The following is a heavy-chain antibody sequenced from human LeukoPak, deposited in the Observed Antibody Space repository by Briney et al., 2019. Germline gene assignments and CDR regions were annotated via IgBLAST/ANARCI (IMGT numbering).Heavy chain of an antibody. Sequence: GSVKVSCKVSGYSLSELSTHWVRQAPGQGLEWMGGFDPGDDETIYAQKFQGRVTMTEDTSTDTAYLELSSLRSEDTAVYFCATEKDLLLDSWGQGTPVTVSS. CDR3: ATEKDLLLDS. CDR1: GYSLSELS. J-gene: IGHJ5*01. V-gene: IGHV1-24*01. CDR2: FDPGDDET. D-gene: IGHD1-26*01.